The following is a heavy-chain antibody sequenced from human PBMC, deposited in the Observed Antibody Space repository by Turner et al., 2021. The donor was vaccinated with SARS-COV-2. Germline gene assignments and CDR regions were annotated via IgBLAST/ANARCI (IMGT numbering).Heavy chain of an antibody. D-gene: IGHD6-19*01. CDR1: GGSISSYY. J-gene: IGHJ6*02. CDR2: IHYSGST. Sequence: QVQLQESGPGLVKPLETLSLTCTVSGGSISSYYWSWIRQPPGKGLEWIGYIHYSGSTNYNPSLKSRVTISVDTSKNQFSLKLSSVTAADTAVYYCARHGFSGWDGGGMDVWGQGTTVTVSS. CDR3: ARHGFSGWDGGGMDV. V-gene: IGHV4-59*08.